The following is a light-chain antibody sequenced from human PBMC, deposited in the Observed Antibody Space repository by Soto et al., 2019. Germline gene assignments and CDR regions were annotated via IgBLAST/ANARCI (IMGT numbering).Light chain of an antibody. Sequence: DIQMTQSPSTLSASVGDRVTITCRASQSISTWLAWYQQKPGKAPKLLIYTASNLERGVPSRFSGSGSGTEFTLTISSLQPDDFATYSCKQQNSYPRTFGQGTKLEIK. CDR3: KQQNSYPRT. V-gene: IGKV1-5*03. CDR1: QSISTW. CDR2: TAS. J-gene: IGKJ1*01.